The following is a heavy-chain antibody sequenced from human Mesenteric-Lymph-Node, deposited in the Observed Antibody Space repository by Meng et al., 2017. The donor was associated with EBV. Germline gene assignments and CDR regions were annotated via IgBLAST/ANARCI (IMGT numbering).Heavy chain of an antibody. CDR1: GASISSDNW. CDR2: IYHSGST. CDR3: ARFQRFGDFD. J-gene: IGHJ4*02. V-gene: IGHV4-4*02. Sequence: GHLQGAGPGLVKPSGTLSLTCAVSGASISSDNWWSWVRQPPGKGLEWIGEIYHSGSTNYNPSLKSRVTISVDKSKRQFSLKLTSVTAADTAVYHCARFQRFGDFDWGQGTLVTVSS. D-gene: IGHD3-10*01.